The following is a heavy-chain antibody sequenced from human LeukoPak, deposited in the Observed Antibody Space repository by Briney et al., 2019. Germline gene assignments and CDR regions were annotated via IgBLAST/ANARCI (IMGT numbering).Heavy chain of an antibody. CDR2: IYYSGST. Sequence: SETLSLTCTVSGGSISSYYWSWIRQPPGKGLEWIGYIYYSGSTNYNPSLKSRVTMSVDTSKNQFSLKLSSVTAADTAVYYCARDTSSGWLEAFDIWGQGTMVTVSS. CDR3: ARDTSSGWLEAFDI. D-gene: IGHD6-19*01. CDR1: GGSISSYY. V-gene: IGHV4-59*12. J-gene: IGHJ3*02.